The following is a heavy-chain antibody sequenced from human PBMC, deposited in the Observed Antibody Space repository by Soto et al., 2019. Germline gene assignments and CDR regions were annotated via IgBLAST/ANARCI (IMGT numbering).Heavy chain of an antibody. Sequence: VQLVESGGGLVQPGGSLRLSCTASGFTFSSYGMHWVRQAPGKGLEWVAVIWYDGSNKYYADSVKGRFTISRDSSKNTLYLQMNSLRAEDTAVYYCARTSAALWAFDYWGQGTLVTVSS. CDR3: ARTSAALWAFDY. CDR1: GFTFSSYG. V-gene: IGHV3-33*08. J-gene: IGHJ4*02. D-gene: IGHD6-13*01. CDR2: IWYDGSNK.